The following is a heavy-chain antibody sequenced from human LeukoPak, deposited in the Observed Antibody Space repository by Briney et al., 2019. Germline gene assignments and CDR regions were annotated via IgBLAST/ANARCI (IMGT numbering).Heavy chain of an antibody. CDR2: ISGSGGST. CDR1: GFTFSSYA. CDR3: AKDPGFWSGYYYY. D-gene: IGHD3-3*01. V-gene: IGHV3-23*01. Sequence: GGSLRLSCAASGFTFSSYAMSWVRQAPEKGLEWVSAISGSGGSTYYADSVKGRFTISRDNSKNTLYLQMNSLRAEDTAVYYCAKDPGFWSGYYYYWGQGTLVTVSS. J-gene: IGHJ4*02.